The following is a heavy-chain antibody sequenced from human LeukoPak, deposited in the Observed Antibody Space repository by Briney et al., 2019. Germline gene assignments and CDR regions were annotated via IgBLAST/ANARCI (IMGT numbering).Heavy chain of an antibody. Sequence: GGSLRLSCAASGFTFSSYGMHWVRQAPGKGLEWVAFIRYDGSNKYYANSVKGRFTISRDSSKNTLSLQMNSLRAEDTAVYYCAKEQVGIVVVVAATPGHWGQGTLVTVSS. CDR1: GFTFSSYG. CDR3: AKEQVGIVVVVAATPGH. J-gene: IGHJ4*02. V-gene: IGHV3-30*02. D-gene: IGHD2-15*01. CDR2: IRYDGSNK.